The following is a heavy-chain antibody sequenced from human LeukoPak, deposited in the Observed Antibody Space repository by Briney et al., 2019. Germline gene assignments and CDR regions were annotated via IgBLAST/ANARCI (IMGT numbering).Heavy chain of an antibody. CDR3: AKSPLYDSSGYFFPTFDS. V-gene: IGHV3-23*01. CDR1: GFTFSSYA. D-gene: IGHD3-22*01. CDR2: IIDDGHTT. Sequence: PGGSRRLACAASGFTFSSYAMSWVRQAPGEGLEWVSLIIDDGHTTSYADSVKGRFTISRDNTKNMLFLHMNSLRAEDTAMYYCAKSPLYDSSGYFFPTFDSWGQGTLVAVSS. J-gene: IGHJ4*01.